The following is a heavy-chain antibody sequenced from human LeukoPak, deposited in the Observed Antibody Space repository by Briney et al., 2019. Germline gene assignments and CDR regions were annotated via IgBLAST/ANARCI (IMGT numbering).Heavy chain of an antibody. D-gene: IGHD3-16*01. CDR3: ARDTLWGWFDP. V-gene: IGHV4-31*02. Sequence: EWIGYIYYSGSTYYNPSLKSRVTISVDRSKNQFSLKLSSVTAADTAVYYCARDTLWGWFDPWGQGTLVTVSS. CDR2: IYYSGST. J-gene: IGHJ5*02.